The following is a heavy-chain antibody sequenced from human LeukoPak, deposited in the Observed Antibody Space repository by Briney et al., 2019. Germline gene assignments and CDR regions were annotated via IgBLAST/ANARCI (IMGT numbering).Heavy chain of an antibody. J-gene: IGHJ4*02. CDR2: IYYSGST. CDR1: GGSTSSSSYY. Sequence: SETLSLTCTVSGGSTSSSSYYWGWIRQPPGKGLEWIGSIYYSGSTYYNPSLKSRVTISVDTSKNQFSLKLSSVTAADTAVYYCAAKGYYHSSGYHDYRVQGTLVTVSS. D-gene: IGHD3-22*01. CDR3: AAKGYYHSSGYHDY. V-gene: IGHV4-39*01.